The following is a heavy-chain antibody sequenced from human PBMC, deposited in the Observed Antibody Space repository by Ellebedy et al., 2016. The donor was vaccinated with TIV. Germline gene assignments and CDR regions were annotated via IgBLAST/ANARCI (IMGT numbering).Heavy chain of an antibody. V-gene: IGHV1-18*01. CDR1: GYTFSRHG. J-gene: IGHJ4*02. D-gene: IGHD6-13*01. CDR3: ARDPRYSSSWPHFDY. CDR2: ISGYNGNT. Sequence: AASVKVSCKTSGYTFSRHGLNWVRQAPGQGLEWMGWISGYNGNTKYAQDLQGRVTMTTDTSTSTAYMDLRSLRSDDTAVYYCARDPRYSSSWPHFDYWGQGTLVTVSS.